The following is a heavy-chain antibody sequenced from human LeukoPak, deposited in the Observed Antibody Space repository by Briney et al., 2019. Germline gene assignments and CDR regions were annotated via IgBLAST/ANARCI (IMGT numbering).Heavy chain of an antibody. CDR1: GDSISSGNYY. CDR2: IYSSGST. D-gene: IGHD3-3*02. J-gene: IGHJ4*02. V-gene: IGHV4-61*02. Sequence: PSETLSLTCTVSGDSISSGNYYWRWIRQPAGKGLEWIGRIYSSGSTHYNTSLKSRVTISVDTSQSQFSLKLRSVSPADTAAYFCARALVRECNKLYADSIDAWGQGTLFTVSS. CDR3: ARALVRECNKLYADSIDA.